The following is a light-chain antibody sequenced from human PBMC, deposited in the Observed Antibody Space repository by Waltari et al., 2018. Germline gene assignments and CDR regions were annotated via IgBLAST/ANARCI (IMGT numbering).Light chain of an antibody. CDR3: LQDYNYPYT. CDR2: GAS. V-gene: IGKV1-6*01. CDR1: QDIRND. J-gene: IGKJ2*01. Sequence: AIQLTQSPSSLSASTGYRVTITCRASQDIRNDLARHQQKPGKAPELLISGASGLQSGVPSRFSGSGSGTDFTLTISSLQPEDFATYYCLQDYNYPYTFGQGTKLEIK.